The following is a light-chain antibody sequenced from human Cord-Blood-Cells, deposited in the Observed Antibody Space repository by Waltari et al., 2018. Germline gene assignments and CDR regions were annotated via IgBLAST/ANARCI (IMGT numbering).Light chain of an antibody. CDR3: SSYTSSSTLV. Sequence: QSALTQPASVSGSPGQSITISGPGTSSDVGGYHYVSWYQQHPGKAPKLMIYEVSNRPSGVANRFSGSKSGNTASLTISGLQAEDEADYYCSSYTSSSTLVFGGGTKLTVL. CDR1: SSDVGGYHY. J-gene: IGLJ2*01. CDR2: EVS. V-gene: IGLV2-14*01.